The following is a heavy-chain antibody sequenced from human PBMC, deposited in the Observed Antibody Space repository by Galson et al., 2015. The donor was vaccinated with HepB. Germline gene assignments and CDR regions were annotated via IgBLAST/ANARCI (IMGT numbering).Heavy chain of an antibody. J-gene: IGHJ6*02. CDR1: GFTFNSYS. Sequence: SLRLSCAVSGFTFNSYSMNWVRQAPGRGLEWVSSISSSSGNIYYANSVKDRFSISRDNAKNTLYLQMNSLRVDDTAIYYCARLMGYAAGSHRGYSTGMDLWGQGTTVTVSS. V-gene: IGHV3-21*06. D-gene: IGHD3-10*01. CDR2: ISSSSGNI. CDR3: ARLMGYAAGSHRGYSTGMDL.